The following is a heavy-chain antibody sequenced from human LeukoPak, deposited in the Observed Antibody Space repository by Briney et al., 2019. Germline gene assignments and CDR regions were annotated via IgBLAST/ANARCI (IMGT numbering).Heavy chain of an antibody. D-gene: IGHD6-13*01. Sequence: ASVKVSCKASGYTFTGYYMHWVRQAPGQGLEWMGWINPNSGGTNYAQKFQGRVTMTRDTSISTAYMELSRLRSDDTAVYYCARVTLSWYRFDYWGQGTLVTVSS. CDR1: GYTFTGYY. CDR3: ARVTLSWYRFDY. J-gene: IGHJ4*02. V-gene: IGHV1-2*02. CDR2: INPNSGGT.